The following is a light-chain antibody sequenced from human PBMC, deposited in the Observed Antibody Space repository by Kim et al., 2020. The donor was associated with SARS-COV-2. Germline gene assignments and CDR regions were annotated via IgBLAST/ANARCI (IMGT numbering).Light chain of an antibody. CDR1: KLGDQD. J-gene: IGLJ3*02. CDR3: QAWDSRV. Sequence: SVYGSPGPTASITCSGDKLGDQDACWYQQKPGQSPGLVIYQDSKRPSGNPERFSGSNSGNTDNLTISGTEAMDEADYYCQAWDSRVFGGGTQLTVL. CDR2: QDS. V-gene: IGLV3-1*01.